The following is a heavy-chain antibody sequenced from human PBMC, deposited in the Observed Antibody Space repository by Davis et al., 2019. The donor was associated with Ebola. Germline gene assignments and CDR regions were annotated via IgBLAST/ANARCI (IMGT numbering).Heavy chain of an antibody. J-gene: IGHJ2*01. V-gene: IGHV4-61*01. Sequence: MPSETLSLTCTVSGGSFSSGSYHWSWIRQPPGKGLEWIGYISYSGSTNYNPPLKSRVTISVDTSQNQFSLKLSSVTAADTAVYYCARQWLVFPGWYFDLWGRGTLVTVSS. CDR3: ARQWLVFPGWYFDL. D-gene: IGHD6-19*01. CDR2: ISYSGST. CDR1: GGSFSSGSYH.